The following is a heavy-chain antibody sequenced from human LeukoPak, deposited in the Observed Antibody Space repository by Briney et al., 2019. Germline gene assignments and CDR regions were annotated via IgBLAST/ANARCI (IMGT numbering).Heavy chain of an antibody. CDR2: FSGSGGGT. D-gene: IGHD5-24*01. J-gene: IGHJ4*02. CDR1: GFTFSSYG. Sequence: GGSLRLSCAASGFTFSSYGMSWVRQAPGKGLEWVSAFSGSGGGTYYADSVKGRFTISRDNSKNTLYLQMNSLRAEDTALYFCAKSGYNRFDYWGQGTLVTVSS. CDR3: AKSGYNRFDY. V-gene: IGHV3-23*01.